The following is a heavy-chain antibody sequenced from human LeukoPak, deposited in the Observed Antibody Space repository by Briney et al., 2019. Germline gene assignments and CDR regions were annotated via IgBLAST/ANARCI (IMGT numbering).Heavy chain of an antibody. D-gene: IGHD2-2*01. CDR3: ARYCSSTSCQGYFDL. CDR1: GFTFSSYS. Sequence: GGSLRLSCAASGFTFSSYSMNWVRQAPGKGLEWVSYISSSSSTIYYADSVKGRFTISRDNAKNSLYLQMNSLRAEDTAVYYCARYCSSTSCQGYFDLWGRGTLVTVSS. V-gene: IGHV3-48*04. CDR2: ISSSSSTI. J-gene: IGHJ2*01.